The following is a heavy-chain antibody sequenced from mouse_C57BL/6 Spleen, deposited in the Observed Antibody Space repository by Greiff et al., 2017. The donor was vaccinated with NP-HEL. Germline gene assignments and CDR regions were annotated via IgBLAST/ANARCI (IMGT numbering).Heavy chain of an antibody. CDR1: GYTFTSYW. D-gene: IGHD1-1*01. V-gene: IGHV1-53*01. CDR3: TRSEDLLSRWDYFDY. J-gene: IGHJ2*01. Sequence: QVQLQQPGTELVKPGASVKLSCKASGYTFTSYWMHWVKQRPGQGLEWIGNINPSNGGTNYNEKFKSKATMTVDKSSSTAYMQLSSLTSEDSAVYYCTRSEDLLSRWDYFDYWGQGTTLTVSS. CDR2: INPSNGGT.